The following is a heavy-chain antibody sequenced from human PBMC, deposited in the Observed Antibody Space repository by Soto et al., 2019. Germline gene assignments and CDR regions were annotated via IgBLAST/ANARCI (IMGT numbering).Heavy chain of an antibody. D-gene: IGHD6-19*01. CDR3: ARDSVDGIDY. J-gene: IGHJ4*02. CDR1: GASIGSSS. Sequence: PSETLSLTCTVSGASIGSSSWGWIRQPPGKGLEWIGYVYYTGNTDYSPSLKSRATISLDTSKNQFSLKMTFVTAADTAVYYCARDSVDGIDYWGQGTLVTVSS. V-gene: IGHV4-59*01. CDR2: VYYTGNT.